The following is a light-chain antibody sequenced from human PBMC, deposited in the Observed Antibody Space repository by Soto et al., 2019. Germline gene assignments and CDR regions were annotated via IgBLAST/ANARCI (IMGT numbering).Light chain of an antibody. J-gene: IGKJ5*01. CDR3: QQLYSLPFT. V-gene: IGKV1-9*01. CDR1: QGICTY. Sequence: DIPLTQSPSFLSASVGDRVTITCRASQGICTYLAWYQQKPGKAPKLMIYEASTLQSGVPSRFSGSGSGTEFTLTISSLLPEDFATYHCQQLYSLPFTFRQGTRLDTK. CDR2: EAS.